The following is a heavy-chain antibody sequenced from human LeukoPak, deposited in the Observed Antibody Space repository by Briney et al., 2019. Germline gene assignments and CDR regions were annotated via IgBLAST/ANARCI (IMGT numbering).Heavy chain of an antibody. V-gene: IGHV3-73*01. CDR1: GFTFSGSA. D-gene: IGHD3-9*01. CDR2: IRSKANSYAT. CDR3: TRTSDILTGYTPREAYYYYYHMDV. Sequence: GGSLRLSCAASGFTFSGSAMHWVGQAPGKGLEWVGRIRSKANSYATVYAASVKGRFTISRDDSKNTAYLQMNSLKTEDTAVYYCTRTSDILTGYTPREAYYYYYHMDVWGKGTTVTISS. J-gene: IGHJ6*03.